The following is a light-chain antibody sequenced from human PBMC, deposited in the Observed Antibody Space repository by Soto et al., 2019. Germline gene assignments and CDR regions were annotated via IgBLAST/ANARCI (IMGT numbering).Light chain of an antibody. CDR2: SNY. Sequence: QSVLTQPPSASGTPGQRVTISCSGGSSNIESNTVTWYQQLPGTAPKLVIYSNYDRPSGVPDRFSGSTSGTSASLVIRGLQSEDEADYYCAAWDDILNGYVFGDGTKLTVL. CDR3: AAWDDILNGYV. J-gene: IGLJ1*01. CDR1: SSNIESNT. V-gene: IGLV1-44*01.